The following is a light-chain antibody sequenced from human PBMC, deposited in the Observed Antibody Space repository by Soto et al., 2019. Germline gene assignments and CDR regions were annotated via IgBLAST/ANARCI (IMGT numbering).Light chain of an antibody. CDR3: SSYTSSNTQV. J-gene: IGLJ1*01. CDR1: SSDVGGYNY. V-gene: IGLV2-14*01. CDR2: EVT. Sequence: QSVLTQPASVSGSPGQSITISCTGTSSDVGGYNYVSWYQQHPGKAPKPMIYEVTNRPSGVSNRFSGSQSGNTASLTISGLQSEDEAEYYCSSYTSSNTQVFGTGTKVTVL.